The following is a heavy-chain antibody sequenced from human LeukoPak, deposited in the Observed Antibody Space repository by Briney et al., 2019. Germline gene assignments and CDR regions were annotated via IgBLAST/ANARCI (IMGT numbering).Heavy chain of an antibody. CDR1: GFTFSGSA. V-gene: IGHV3-73*01. D-gene: IGHD1-26*01. Sequence: GGSLRLSCAASGFTFSGSAIHWVRQSFGKGLEWIGYIDKEKNSYATASAYAASVEGRFTVSRDDSKNMAFLQMSGLKTEDTALYFCTRDSGTYNWLDPWGQGTLVTVSS. CDR3: TRDSGTYNWLDP. CDR2: IDKEKNSYAT. J-gene: IGHJ5*02.